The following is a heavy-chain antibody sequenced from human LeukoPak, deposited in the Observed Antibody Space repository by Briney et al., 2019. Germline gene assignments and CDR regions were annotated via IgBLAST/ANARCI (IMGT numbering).Heavy chain of an antibody. D-gene: IGHD6-13*01. CDR3: AKVGSSSWYMGDWFDP. J-gene: IGHJ5*02. CDR1: GGSISSSSYY. V-gene: IGHV4-39*07. CDR2: IYYSGST. Sequence: SETLSLTCTVSGGSISSSSYYWGWIRQPPGKGLEWIGSIYYSGSTYYNPSLKSRVTISVDTSKNQFSLKLSSVTAADTAVYYCAKVGSSSWYMGDWFDPWGQGTLVTVSS.